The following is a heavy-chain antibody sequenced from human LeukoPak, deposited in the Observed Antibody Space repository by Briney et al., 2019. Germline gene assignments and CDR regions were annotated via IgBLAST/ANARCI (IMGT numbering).Heavy chain of an antibody. J-gene: IGHJ6*03. D-gene: IGHD6-19*01. CDR1: GFTFSDYY. V-gene: IGHV3-11*01. CDR2: ISSSGSTI. Sequence: GGSLRLSCAASGFTFSDYYMSWIRQAPGKGLEWVSYISSSGSTIYYADSVKGRFTISRDNAKNSLYLQMNSLRAEDTAVYNCARVPPYSSGWYSYYYYMDVWGKGTTVTVSS. CDR3: ARVPPYSSGWYSYYYYMDV.